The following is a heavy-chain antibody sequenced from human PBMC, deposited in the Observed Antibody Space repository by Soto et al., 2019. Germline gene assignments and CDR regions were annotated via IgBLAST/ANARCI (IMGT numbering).Heavy chain of an antibody. CDR3: ARDPTFEYSSSHASAH. Sequence: SETPSLTCTVSGGSISSSSYYWRWIRQPPGKGLEWIGSIYYSGSTYYNPSLKSRVTISVDTSKNQFSLKLSSVTAADTAVYYCARDPTFEYSSSHASAHWGEGTLVTVSS. D-gene: IGHD6-6*01. CDR2: IYYSGST. J-gene: IGHJ4*02. CDR1: GGSISSSSYY. V-gene: IGHV4-39*02.